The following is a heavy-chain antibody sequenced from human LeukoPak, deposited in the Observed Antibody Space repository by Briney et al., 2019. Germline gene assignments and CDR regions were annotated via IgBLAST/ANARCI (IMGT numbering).Heavy chain of an antibody. V-gene: IGHV3-9*01. CDR1: GFTFDDYA. Sequence: SLRLSCAASGFTFDDYAMHWVRQAPGKGLEWVSGINWNSGSIGYADSVKGRFTISRDNSKNTLYLQMNSLRAEDTAVYYCAKVGSGDTGFDYWGQGTLVTVSS. CDR3: AKVGSGDTGFDY. D-gene: IGHD5-18*01. J-gene: IGHJ4*02. CDR2: INWNSGSI.